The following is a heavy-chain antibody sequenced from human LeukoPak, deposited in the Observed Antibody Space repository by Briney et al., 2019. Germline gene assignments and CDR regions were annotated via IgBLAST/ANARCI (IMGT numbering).Heavy chain of an antibody. D-gene: IGHD2-2*01. J-gene: IGHJ3*02. CDR3: AREIVVVPAYAFDI. Sequence: GGSLRLSCAASGFTFSSYAMHWVRQAPGKGLEYVSAISSNGGSTYYANSVKGRFTISRDNSKNTLYLQMGSLRAEGMAVYYCAREIVVVPAYAFDIWGQGTMVTVSS. CDR1: GFTFSSYA. V-gene: IGHV3-64*01. CDR2: ISSNGGST.